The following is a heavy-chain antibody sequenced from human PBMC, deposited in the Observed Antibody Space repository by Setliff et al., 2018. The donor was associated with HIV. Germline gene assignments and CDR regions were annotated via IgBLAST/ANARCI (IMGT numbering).Heavy chain of an antibody. V-gene: IGHV1-58*01. CDR3: AADPQTGTTSYDAFDI. D-gene: IGHD1-7*01. CDR2: IVVGSGNT. Sequence: VKVSCKASGFTFTNSAVQWVRQARGQRLEWIGWIVVGSGNTNYAQKFQERVTITRDMSTSRAYMELSGLRTENTAVYYCAADPQTGTTSYDAFDIWGQGTVVTVSS. J-gene: IGHJ3*02. CDR1: GFTFTNSA.